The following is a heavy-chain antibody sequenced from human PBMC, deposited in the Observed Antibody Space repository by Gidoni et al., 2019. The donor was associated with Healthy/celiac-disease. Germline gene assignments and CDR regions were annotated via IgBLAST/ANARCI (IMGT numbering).Heavy chain of an antibody. CDR3: ARAPHGSSTSCYVFSDAFDI. D-gene: IGHD2-2*01. V-gene: IGHV4-31*02. J-gene: IGHJ3*02. CDR2: NYTSGST. CDR1: GGSISRGRYY. Sequence: QVQLQESGPGVVTPSQTLSLTCPVTGGSISRGRYYWSWIRQHSGKGLEWIGYNYTSGSTYYNPSLKSRVTISVDTSKNQFSLKLSSVTAADTAVYYCARAPHGSSTSCYVFSDAFDIWGQGTMVTVSS.